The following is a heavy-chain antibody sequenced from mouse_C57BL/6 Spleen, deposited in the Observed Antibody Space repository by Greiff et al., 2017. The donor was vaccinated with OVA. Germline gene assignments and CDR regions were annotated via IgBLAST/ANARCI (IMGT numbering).Heavy chain of an antibody. D-gene: IGHD2-10*02. V-gene: IGHV7-1*01. CDR2: SRNKANDYTT. Sequence: EVNVVESGGGLVQSGRSLRLSCATSGFTFSDFYMEWVRQAPGKGLEWIAASRNKANDYTTEYSASVKGRFIVSRDTSQSILYLQMNALRAEDTAIYYCARDAGYGGYFDVWGTGTTVTVSS. CDR3: ARDAGYGGYFDV. CDR1: GFTFSDFY. J-gene: IGHJ1*03.